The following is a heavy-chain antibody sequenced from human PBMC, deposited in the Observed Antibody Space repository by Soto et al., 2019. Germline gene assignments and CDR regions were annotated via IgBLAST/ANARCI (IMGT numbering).Heavy chain of an antibody. V-gene: IGHV1-69*06. CDR1: GGAFHSSA. D-gene: IGHD3-16*02. Sequence: QVQLVQSGAEMKKPGSSVKVSCKVSGGAFHSSALNWVRQAPGQGLEWMGGIIPMSDSPKYAEEFQGRVTIIADTSTTTAYMEVRSLKSDDTAVYYCALAPKWTYQLNRYWGQGTLVTLSS. CDR2: IIPMSDSP. J-gene: IGHJ4*02. CDR3: ALAPKWTYQLNRY.